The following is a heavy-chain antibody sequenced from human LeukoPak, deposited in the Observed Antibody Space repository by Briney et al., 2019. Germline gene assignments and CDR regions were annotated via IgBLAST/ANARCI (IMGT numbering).Heavy chain of an antibody. Sequence: SETLSLTCTVSGGSISSYYWSWIRQPPGKGLEWIGYIYYRGSTNYNPSLKSRVTISVDTSKNQFSLKLSSVTAADTAVYYCARVELLGSSGWPFDYWGQGTLVTVSS. CDR1: GGSISSYY. J-gene: IGHJ4*02. CDR3: ARVELLGSSGWPFDY. V-gene: IGHV4-59*01. D-gene: IGHD6-19*01. CDR2: IYYRGST.